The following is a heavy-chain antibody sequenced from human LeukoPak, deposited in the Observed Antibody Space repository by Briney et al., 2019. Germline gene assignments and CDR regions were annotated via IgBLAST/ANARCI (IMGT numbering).Heavy chain of an antibody. D-gene: IGHD3-10*01. Sequence: GGSLRLSCAPSGFTVRSTYMSWVRQAPGKGLEWVSIISGGGDTFYAGSVKGRFTISRDISKNTLYLQMNDLRGEDTAVYYCAGRGSGYYYGMNVWGQGTTVTVSS. CDR2: ISGGGDT. CDR1: GFTVRSTY. J-gene: IGHJ6*02. V-gene: IGHV3-66*01. CDR3: AGRGSGYYYGMNV.